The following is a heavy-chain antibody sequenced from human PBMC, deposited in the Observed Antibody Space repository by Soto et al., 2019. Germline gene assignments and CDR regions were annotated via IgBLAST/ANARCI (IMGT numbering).Heavy chain of an antibody. CDR2: IYYSGST. D-gene: IGHD3-10*01. V-gene: IGHV4-31*03. J-gene: IGHJ6*02. CDR1: CGTIINVGYY. Sequence: SVSCGTIINVGYYWSFIRKHPGKGLEWIGYIYYSGSTYYNPSLKSRVTISVDTSKNQFSLKLSSVTAADTAVYYCARELRFGEDYYGMDVWGQGTTVTVSS. CDR3: ARELRFGEDYYGMDV.